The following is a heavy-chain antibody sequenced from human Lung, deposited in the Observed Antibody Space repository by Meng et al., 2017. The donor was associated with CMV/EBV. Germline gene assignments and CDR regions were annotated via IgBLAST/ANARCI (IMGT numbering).Heavy chain of an antibody. D-gene: IGHD2-8*01. CDR1: GFSFSSYW. CDR2: INSGGITT. Sequence: DVHLVESGGGLVQPGESLRLSWLASGFSFSSYWMHWVCQSPGKGLVWVARINSGGITTTYADSVKGRFTISRDNAKNTLYLQMNSLRGEDTAVYYCARDVMGWFDPWGQGALVTVSS. V-gene: IGHV3-74*01. J-gene: IGHJ5*02. CDR3: ARDVMGWFDP.